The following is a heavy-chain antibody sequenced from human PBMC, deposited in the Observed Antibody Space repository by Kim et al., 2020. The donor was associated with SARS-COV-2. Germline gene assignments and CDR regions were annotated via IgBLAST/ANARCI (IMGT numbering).Heavy chain of an antibody. CDR3: ARDCYSYGYYYGMDV. CDR1: GFTFSDYY. CDR2: ISSSSSYT. V-gene: IGHV3-11*05. Sequence: GGSLRLSCAASGFTFSDYYMSWIRQAPGKGLEWVSYISSSSSYTNYADSVKGRFTISRDNAKNSLYLQMNSLRAEDTAVYYCARDCYSYGYYYGMDVWGQGTTVTVSS. D-gene: IGHD5-18*01. J-gene: IGHJ6*02.